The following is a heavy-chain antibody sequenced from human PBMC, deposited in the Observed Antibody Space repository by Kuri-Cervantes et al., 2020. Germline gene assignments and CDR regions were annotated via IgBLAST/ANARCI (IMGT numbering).Heavy chain of an antibody. CDR1: GFTFSDYY. Sequence: GESLKISCAASGFTFSDYYMSWIRQAPGKGLEWVSYISSSGSTIYYADSVKGRFTISRDNAKNSLYLQMNSLRAEDTAVYYCAKDQHRDYSSGYQWNYYYYGMDVWGQGTTVTVSS. CDR3: AKDQHRDYSSGYQWNYYYYGMDV. CDR2: ISSSGSTI. D-gene: IGHD3-22*01. J-gene: IGHJ6*02. V-gene: IGHV3-11*04.